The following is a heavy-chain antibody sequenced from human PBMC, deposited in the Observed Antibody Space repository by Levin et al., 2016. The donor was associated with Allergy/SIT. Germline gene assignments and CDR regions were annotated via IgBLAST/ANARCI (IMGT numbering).Heavy chain of an antibody. D-gene: IGHD1-7*01. V-gene: IGHV3-33*01. CDR3: VSQLPGQYYWNLGAFDC. CDR1: GFTFRNYG. Sequence: GESLKISCAASGFTFRNYGMHWVRQAPGKGLEWVAVIWYDGSKKYYVDSVRGRFTISRDNSKNTLYLQMNSLRDEDTAVYYCVSQLPGQYYWNLGAFDCWGQGTLVTVSS. CDR2: IWYDGSKK. J-gene: IGHJ4*02.